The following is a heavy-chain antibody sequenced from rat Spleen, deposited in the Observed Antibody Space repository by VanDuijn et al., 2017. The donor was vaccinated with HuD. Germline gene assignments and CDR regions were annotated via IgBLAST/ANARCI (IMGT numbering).Heavy chain of an antibody. Sequence: EVQLVESGGGLVQPGRSLKLSCAASGFTFTNYGMAWVRQTPTKGLEWVASISTAGGNTFYRGSVRGRFTISRDNGKNTLYLQIDSLKSEDTATYYCATSIYNNPDYWGQGVMVTVSS. V-gene: IGHV5S13*01. CDR3: ATSIYNNPDY. J-gene: IGHJ2*01. CDR2: ISTAGGNT. D-gene: IGHD1-10*01. CDR1: GFTFTNYG.